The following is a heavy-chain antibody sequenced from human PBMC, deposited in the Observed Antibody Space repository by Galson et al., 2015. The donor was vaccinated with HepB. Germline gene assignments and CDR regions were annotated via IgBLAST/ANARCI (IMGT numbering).Heavy chain of an antibody. CDR2: TYYRSKWYN. CDR1: GDSVSSNSAA. Sequence: CAISGDSVSSNSAAWNWIRQSPSRGLEWLGRTYYRSKWYNDYAVSVKSRITINPDTSKNQFSLQLNSVTPEDTAVYYCARDGGRYCGGDCYPNWFDPWGQGTLVTVSS. V-gene: IGHV6-1*01. J-gene: IGHJ5*02. CDR3: ARDGGRYCGGDCYPNWFDP. D-gene: IGHD2-21*01.